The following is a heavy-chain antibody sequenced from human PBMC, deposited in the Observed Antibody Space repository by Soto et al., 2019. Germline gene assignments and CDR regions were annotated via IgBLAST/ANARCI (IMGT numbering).Heavy chain of an antibody. J-gene: IGHJ4*02. CDR3: ASDYWGGGAN. V-gene: IGHV3-66*01. D-gene: IGHD3-10*01. CDR2: IYSGGSK. CDR1: GFTVSNNY. Sequence: EVQLVESGGGLVQPGGSLRLSCAASGFTVSNNYMSWVRQAPGRGLEWVSVIYSGGSKYYADSVKGRFTISRENSNNTLFLEMNSLRAEDTAGYYCASDYWGGGANWGQGTLVTVSS.